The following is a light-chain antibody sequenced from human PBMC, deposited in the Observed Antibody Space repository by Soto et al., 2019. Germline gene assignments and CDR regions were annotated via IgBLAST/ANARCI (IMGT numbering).Light chain of an antibody. CDR2: STI. CDR3: LLYYGGAVV. V-gene: IGLV7-43*01. J-gene: IGLJ2*01. Sequence: QAVVIQEPSLTVSPGGTVTLTCASSTGAVTSGYYPNWFQQKPGQAPRPLIYSTINRHSWTPARFSGSLLGGKAALTLSGVQPEDEAEYYCLLYYGGAVVFGGGTKLTVL. CDR1: TGAVTSGYY.